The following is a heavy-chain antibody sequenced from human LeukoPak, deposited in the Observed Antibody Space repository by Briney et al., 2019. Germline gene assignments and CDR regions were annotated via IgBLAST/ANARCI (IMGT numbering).Heavy chain of an antibody. CDR2: INSDGSST. J-gene: IGHJ4*02. CDR1: GFTLSSYW. D-gene: IGHD6-13*01. Sequence: GGSLRLSCAASGFTLSSYWMHWVRQAPGKGLVWVSRINSDGSSTSYADSVKGRVTISRDNAKNTLYLQMNSLRAEDTAVYYCARDQGSSWFDYWGQGTLVTVSS. CDR3: ARDQGSSWFDY. V-gene: IGHV3-74*01.